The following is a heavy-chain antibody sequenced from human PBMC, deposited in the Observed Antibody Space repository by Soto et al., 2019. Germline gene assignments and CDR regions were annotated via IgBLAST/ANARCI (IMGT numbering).Heavy chain of an antibody. D-gene: IGHD3-9*01. CDR3: TTGIYYDILTGYHNVAY. CDR1: GFNLSHPW. V-gene: IGHV3-15*01. Sequence: PGGSLRLSCVASGFNLSHPWMTWVRQAAGKGLEWVGRIKSKADGATADYAAPVKGRATISRDDSKNTVYLQMNSLKTEDTAVYYCTTGIYYDILTGYHNVAYWGQGALVTVSS. CDR2: IKSKADGATA. J-gene: IGHJ4*02.